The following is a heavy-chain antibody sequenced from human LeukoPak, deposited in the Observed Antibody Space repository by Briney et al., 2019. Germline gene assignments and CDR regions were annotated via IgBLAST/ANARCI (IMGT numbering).Heavy chain of an antibody. CDR3: ARDPSPFGSSSWFDY. J-gene: IGHJ4*02. CDR2: IYYSGST. Sequence: SETLSLTCTVSGGSISSYYWSWIRQPPGKGLEWIGYIYYSGSTNYNPSLKSRVTISVDTSKNQFSLKLSSVTAADTAVYYCARDPSPFGSSSWFDYWGQGTLVTVSS. CDR1: GGSISSYY. V-gene: IGHV4-59*01. D-gene: IGHD6-13*01.